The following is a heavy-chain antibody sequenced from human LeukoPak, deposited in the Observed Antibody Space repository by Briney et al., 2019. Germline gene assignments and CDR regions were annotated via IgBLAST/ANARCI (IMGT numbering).Heavy chain of an antibody. J-gene: IGHJ5*02. CDR3: ARDLVGAPTA. V-gene: IGHV3-48*01. CDR2: ISGSSSTI. D-gene: IGHD1-26*01. CDR1: GFTFSSYS. Sequence: PGGSLRLSCAASGFTFSSYSMNWVRQTPGKGLEWLSYISGSSSTIYYADSVKGRFTISRDNAKNSLFLQMNSLRAEDTAVYYCARDLVGAPTAWGQGTLVTVSS.